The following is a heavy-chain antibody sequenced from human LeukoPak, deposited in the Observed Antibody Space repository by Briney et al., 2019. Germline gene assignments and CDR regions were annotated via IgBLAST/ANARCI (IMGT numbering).Heavy chain of an antibody. Sequence: PGRSLRLSCAASGFTFSSYAMHWVRQAPGKGLEWVAVISHDGSNKYYADSVKGRFTISRDNSKNTLYLQMNSLTAEDTAVYYCAKDRGSSWCLFDLWGQGTLVTVSS. CDR1: GFTFSSYA. CDR2: ISHDGSNK. CDR3: AKDRGSSWCLFDL. D-gene: IGHD6-13*01. J-gene: IGHJ5*02. V-gene: IGHV3-30-3*01.